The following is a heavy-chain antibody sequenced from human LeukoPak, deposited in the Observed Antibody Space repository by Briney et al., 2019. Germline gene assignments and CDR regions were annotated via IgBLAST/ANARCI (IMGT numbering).Heavy chain of an antibody. CDR3: ASARMEDYYYYMDV. CDR1: GGSFSSYA. CDR2: IIPIFGTA. J-gene: IGHJ6*03. V-gene: IGHV1-69*05. D-gene: IGHD1-1*01. Sequence: SVKVSCKASGGSFSSYAISWLPQAPGQGLEWMGGIIPIFGTANYAQKFQGRVTITTDESTSKAYMELSSLRSEDTAVNYCASARMEDYYYYMDVWGKGTTVTVSS.